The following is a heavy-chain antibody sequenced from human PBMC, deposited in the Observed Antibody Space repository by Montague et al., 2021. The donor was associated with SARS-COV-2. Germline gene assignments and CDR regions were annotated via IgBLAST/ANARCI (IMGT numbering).Heavy chain of an antibody. J-gene: IGHJ4*02. D-gene: IGHD2-2*01. CDR1: GDSVSSTSAA. CDR3: ARAYCSSTSCYLIDY. CDR2: TYFTSKWPS. V-gene: IGHV6-1*01. Sequence: CAISGDSVSSTSAAWNWIRQSPSRGLEWLGRTYFTSKWPSEYALSVKSRLIISPDTSKNQFSLRLMSVTPDDTAVYYCARAYCSSTSCYLIDYWSQGTLVTVSS.